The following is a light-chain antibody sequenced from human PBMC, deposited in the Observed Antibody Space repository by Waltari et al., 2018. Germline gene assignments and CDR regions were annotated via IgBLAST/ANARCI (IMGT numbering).Light chain of an antibody. CDR1: QSSSTW. Sequence: DIQMTQSPSTLSAFVGDRVTITCRASQSSSTWLAWYQQKPGKAPKLLIYKASRLASGVPSRFSGSVSGTEFTLTISSLQPDDFATYYCQQNNVFPWTFGQGTKVEIK. CDR2: KAS. CDR3: QQNNVFPWT. J-gene: IGKJ1*01. V-gene: IGKV1-5*03.